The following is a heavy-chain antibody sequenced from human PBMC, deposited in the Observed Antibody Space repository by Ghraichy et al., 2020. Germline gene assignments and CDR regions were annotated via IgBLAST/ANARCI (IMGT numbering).Heavy chain of an antibody. Sequence: GGSLRLSCAASGFTFSSYSMNWVRQAPGKGLEWVSAISGSGGSTYYADSVKGRFTISRDNSKNTLYLQMNSLRAEDTAVYYCAKGIAAPLYYYYGMDVWGQGTTVTVSS. D-gene: IGHD6-13*01. CDR2: ISGSGGST. CDR3: AKGIAAPLYYYYGMDV. V-gene: IGHV3-23*01. J-gene: IGHJ6*02. CDR1: GFTFSSYS.